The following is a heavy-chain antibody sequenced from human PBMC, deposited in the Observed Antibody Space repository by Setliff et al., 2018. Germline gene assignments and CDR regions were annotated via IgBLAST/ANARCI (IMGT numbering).Heavy chain of an antibody. Sequence: GESLNISCKGSGYSFSTCWIGWVRQMPGKGLEWMGIIYPGDSITRYSPSFQGQVTISVDKSTNTAYLQWSSLRASDTAIYYCARHPYYYGSGTYLDNNNRWFDPWGQGTLVPSPQ. CDR3: ARHPYYYGSGTYLDNNNRWFDP. CDR1: GYSFSTCW. J-gene: IGHJ5*02. V-gene: IGHV5-51*01. D-gene: IGHD3-10*01. CDR2: IYPGDSIT.